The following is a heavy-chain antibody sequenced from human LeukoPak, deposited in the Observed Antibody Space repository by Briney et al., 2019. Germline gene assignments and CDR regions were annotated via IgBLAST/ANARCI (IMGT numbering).Heavy chain of an antibody. CDR1: GGSMSSYY. CDR2: IYTSGTT. CDR3: ARQFDP. V-gene: IGHV4-4*09. Sequence: SETLSLTCTVSGGSMSSYYWSWIRQPPGKGLEWVGHIYTSGTTGYNSALKSRLTISIDTSSNQFYLTLRSVTAANTAVYYCARQFDPWGQGTLVTVSS. J-gene: IGHJ5*02.